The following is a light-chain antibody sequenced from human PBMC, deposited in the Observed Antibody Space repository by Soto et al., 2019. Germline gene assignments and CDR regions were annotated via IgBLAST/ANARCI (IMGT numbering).Light chain of an antibody. Sequence: EIVMTQSPATLSVSPGERATLSCRASQNVSSSYLAWYQHKPGQAPRLLIYGASNRATGIPDRVSGSGSGTDFTLTISRLEPEDFAVYYCQQYGSSPFTFGGGTKVDIK. V-gene: IGKV3-20*01. J-gene: IGKJ4*01. CDR2: GAS. CDR3: QQYGSSPFT. CDR1: QNVSSSY.